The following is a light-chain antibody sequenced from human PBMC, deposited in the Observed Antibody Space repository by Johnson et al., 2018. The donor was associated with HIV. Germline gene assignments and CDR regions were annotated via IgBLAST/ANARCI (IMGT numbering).Light chain of an antibody. CDR2: ENN. V-gene: IGLV1-51*02. Sequence: QSVLTQPPSVSVSPGQTASITCSGDKLGDKYACWYQQKPGQSPVLVIYENNKRPSGIPDRFSGSKSGTSATLGITGLQTGDEADYYCGTWDTSLSAGVFGTGTRVTVL. J-gene: IGLJ1*01. CDR3: GTWDTSLSAGV. CDR1: KLGDKY.